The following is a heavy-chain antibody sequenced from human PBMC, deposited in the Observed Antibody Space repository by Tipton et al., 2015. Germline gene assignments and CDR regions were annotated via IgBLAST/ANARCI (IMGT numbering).Heavy chain of an antibody. CDR2: IFSDESQK. D-gene: IGHD1-26*01. CDR3: ARRMPVGSSLDY. J-gene: IGHJ4*01. Sequence: SLRFSCAASGFTFTKYGMHWVRQAPGKGLEWVAGIFSDESQKFYADSVRGRFTISRDNSKNMLYLEMDSLRAEDTALYYCARRMPVGSSLDYWGQGTRVTVSS. CDR1: GFTFTKYG. V-gene: IGHV3-33*08.